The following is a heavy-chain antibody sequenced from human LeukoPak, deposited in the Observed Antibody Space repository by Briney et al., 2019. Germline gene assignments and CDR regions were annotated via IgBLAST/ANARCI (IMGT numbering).Heavy chain of an antibody. CDR3: AKGAYSYANPTFDY. Sequence: PGGSLRLSCAASGFTFDDYAMHWVRQAPGKGLEWVSGISWNSGSIGYADSVKGRFTISRDNSKNSLYLQMNSLKTGDTAFYYCAKGAYSYANPTFDYWGQGTLVTVSS. V-gene: IGHV3-9*01. CDR1: GFTFDDYA. J-gene: IGHJ4*02. D-gene: IGHD5-18*01. CDR2: ISWNSGSI.